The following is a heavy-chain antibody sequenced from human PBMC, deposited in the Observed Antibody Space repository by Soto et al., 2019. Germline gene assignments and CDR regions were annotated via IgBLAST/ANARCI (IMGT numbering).Heavy chain of an antibody. CDR2: IEGDGSST. D-gene: IGHD6-13*01. Sequence: GGSLRLSCAASGFTFSSYWMHWVRQAPGKGLEWVSRIEGDGSSTTSADSVKGRFTVSRDDARNALYLQMSSLRADDTAIYYCAREGLDTAGFFDVWGQGTMVTVSS. J-gene: IGHJ3*01. CDR1: GFTFSSYW. CDR3: AREGLDTAGFFDV. V-gene: IGHV3-74*01.